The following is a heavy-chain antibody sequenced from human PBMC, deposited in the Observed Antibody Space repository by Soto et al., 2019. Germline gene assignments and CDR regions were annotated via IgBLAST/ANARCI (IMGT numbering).Heavy chain of an antibody. D-gene: IGHD3-22*01. J-gene: IGHJ4*02. Sequence: EVQLVESGGGLVKPGGSLRLSCAASGFTFSSYSMNWVRQAPGKGLEWVSSISSSSSYIYYADSVKGRFTISRDNAKNSLYLQMNSLSAEDTAVYYCARGRRVVVIYDYWGQGTLVTVSS. CDR1: GFTFSSYS. CDR3: ARGRRVVVIYDY. CDR2: ISSSSSYI. V-gene: IGHV3-21*01.